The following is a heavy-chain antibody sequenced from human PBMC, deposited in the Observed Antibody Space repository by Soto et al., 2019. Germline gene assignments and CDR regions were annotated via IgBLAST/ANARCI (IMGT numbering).Heavy chain of an antibody. Sequence: EVQLVESGGGLVQPGGSLRLSCAASGFTFSSYWMHWVRQPPGKGLVWVSRISTDGSRTSYADSVKGRFTISRDNAENTLYLQMNSLTAEDTAVYYCARGETRHSSLSVYWGQGTLVTVAS. D-gene: IGHD6-6*01. CDR3: ARGETRHSSLSVY. CDR2: ISTDGSRT. J-gene: IGHJ4*02. CDR1: GFTFSSYW. V-gene: IGHV3-74*01.